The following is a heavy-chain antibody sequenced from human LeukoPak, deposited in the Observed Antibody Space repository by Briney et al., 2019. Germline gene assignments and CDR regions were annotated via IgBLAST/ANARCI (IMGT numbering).Heavy chain of an antibody. V-gene: IGHV3-23*01. CDR1: GFTFGDFA. CDR3: AKDMITNNGVFDPFDI. Sequence: PGGSLGLSCLASGFTFGDFAMNWVRRAPGKGLEWVSHIGGGGVDTYYADSVKGRFTISRDNPKSTLYLQLNNLRADDAAVYFCAKDMITNNGVFDPFDIWGQGTMVTVSS. D-gene: IGHD3-16*01. CDR2: IGGGGVDT. J-gene: IGHJ3*02.